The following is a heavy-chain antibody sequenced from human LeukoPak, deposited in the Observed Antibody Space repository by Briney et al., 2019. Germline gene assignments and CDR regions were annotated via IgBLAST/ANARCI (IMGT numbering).Heavy chain of an antibody. D-gene: IGHD3-10*01. J-gene: IGHJ4*02. CDR3: ARDELWFGESNFDY. V-gene: IGHV1-3*01. CDR2: INAGNGNT. Sequence: ASVKVSCKASGYTFTSYAMHWVRQAPGQRLEWMGWINAGNGNTKYSQKFQGRVTITRDTSASTAYMELSSLRSEDTAVYHCARDELWFGESNFDYWGQGTLVTVSS. CDR1: GYTFTSYA.